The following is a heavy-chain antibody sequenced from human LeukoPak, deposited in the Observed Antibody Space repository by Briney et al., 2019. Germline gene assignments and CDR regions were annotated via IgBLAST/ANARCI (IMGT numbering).Heavy chain of an antibody. CDR3: ASLTDAFDI. V-gene: IGHV3-21*01. Sequence: GGSLRLSCAASGFTFSSYSMNWVRQAPGKGLEWVSSISSSSSYIYYAGSVKGRFTISRDNAKNSLYLQMNSLRAEDTAVYYCASLTDAFDIWGQGTMVTVSS. CDR2: ISSSSSYI. J-gene: IGHJ3*02. CDR1: GFTFSSYS.